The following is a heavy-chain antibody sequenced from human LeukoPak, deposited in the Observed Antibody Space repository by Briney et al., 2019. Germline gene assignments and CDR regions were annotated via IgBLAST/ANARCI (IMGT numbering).Heavy chain of an antibody. CDR3: ASGSSSLNAFDI. CDR2: IFYGGST. Sequence: PSETLSLTCTVSGGSISTSNYYWGWIRQPPGKGLEWIGNIFYGGSTYYSPSLRSRVTISVDKSKKQFSLKLSSVTAADTAVYYCASGSSSLNAFDIWGQGTMVTVSS. D-gene: IGHD6-6*01. V-gene: IGHV4-39*07. J-gene: IGHJ3*02. CDR1: GGSISTSNYY.